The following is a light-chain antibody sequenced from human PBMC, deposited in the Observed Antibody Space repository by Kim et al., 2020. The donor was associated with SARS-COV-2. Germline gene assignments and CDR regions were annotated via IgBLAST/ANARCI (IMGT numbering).Light chain of an antibody. CDR3: LQHSDYPPT. Sequence: DIQMTQSPSSLSASVGDRVTITCRASQGVGNDLGWYQQKPGKAPKRLIYSASKLQSGVPSRFSGSGSGTEFTLTIRILQPEDFATYFCLQHSDYPPTFGQGTKVDIK. V-gene: IGKV1-17*01. CDR2: SAS. CDR1: QGVGND. J-gene: IGKJ1*01.